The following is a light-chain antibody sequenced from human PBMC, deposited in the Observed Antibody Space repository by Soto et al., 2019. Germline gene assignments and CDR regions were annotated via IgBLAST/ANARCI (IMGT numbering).Light chain of an antibody. CDR3: CSYAGSYSHYV. Sequence: LTQPRSVSGSPGQSVTISCTGTSSDVGGYNYVSWYQQHPGKAPKLMIYDVSKRPSGVPDRFSGSKSGNTASLTISGLQAEDEADYYCCSYAGSYSHYVFGTGTKVTVL. V-gene: IGLV2-11*01. J-gene: IGLJ1*01. CDR2: DVS. CDR1: SSDVGGYNY.